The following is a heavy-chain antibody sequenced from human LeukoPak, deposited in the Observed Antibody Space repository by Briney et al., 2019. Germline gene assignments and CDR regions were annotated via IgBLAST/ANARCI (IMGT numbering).Heavy chain of an antibody. CDR1: GFTFSDYY. D-gene: IGHD1-7*01. Sequence: PGGSLRLSCVASGFTFSDYYMSWIRQAPGKGLEWASYISSSGNTIYYADSVKGRFTISRDNSKNTLYLQMNSLRAEDTAVYYCAKDAYNWNYGNWFDPWGQGTLVTVSS. CDR2: ISSSGNTI. CDR3: AKDAYNWNYGNWFDP. V-gene: IGHV3-11*04. J-gene: IGHJ5*02.